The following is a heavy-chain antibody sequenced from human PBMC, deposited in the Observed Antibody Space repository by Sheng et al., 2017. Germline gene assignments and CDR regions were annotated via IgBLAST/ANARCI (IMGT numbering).Heavy chain of an antibody. CDR1: GF. CDR2: IVASDDTT. CDR3: ATLSGDYGY. J-gene: IGHJ4*02. D-gene: IGHD4-17*01. V-gene: IGHV3-23*01. Sequence: EVQPLESGGTLVQPGGSLRLSCAASGFSWVRQAPGKGLEWVASIVASDDTTYYADSVKGRFTVSRDNSKKILYLQMNSLRADDTAVYYCATLSGDYGYWGQGTLVTVSS.